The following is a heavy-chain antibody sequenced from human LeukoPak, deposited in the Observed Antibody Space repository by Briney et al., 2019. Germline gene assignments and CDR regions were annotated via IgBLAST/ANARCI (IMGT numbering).Heavy chain of an antibody. CDR3: ARGVEPLAANTLAY. D-gene: IGHD1-14*01. CDR1: GFTVIPTD. J-gene: IGHJ4*02. Sequence: GGSLRLSCAASGFTVIPTDMTWFRQAPGKGPEWVSVLYSDGNTKYADSVQGRFTISRDNSKSTLYLEMNSLSPDDTAVYYCARGVEPLAANTLAYWGQGTLVTVSS. V-gene: IGHV3-53*01. CDR2: LYSDGNT.